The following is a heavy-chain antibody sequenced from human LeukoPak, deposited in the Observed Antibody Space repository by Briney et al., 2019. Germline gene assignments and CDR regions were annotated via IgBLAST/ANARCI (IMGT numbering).Heavy chain of an antibody. V-gene: IGHV4-39*07. Sequence: PSEPLSLPCPVSGVSISSSSYYWGWIRQPPGKGLEWIGSIYYSGSTYYNPSLKSRVTISVDTSKNQFSLKLSSVTAADTAVYYCGGGYSSSWRNLDYWGQGTLVTVSS. CDR2: IYYSGST. CDR1: GVSISSSSYY. J-gene: IGHJ4*02. D-gene: IGHD6-13*01. CDR3: GGGYSSSWRNLDY.